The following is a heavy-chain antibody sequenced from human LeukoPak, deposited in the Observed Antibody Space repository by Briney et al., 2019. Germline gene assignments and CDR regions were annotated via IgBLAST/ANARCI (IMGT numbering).Heavy chain of an antibody. J-gene: IGHJ6*03. D-gene: IGHD5-12*01. CDR3: ARQGMSGYDSSPVYYYMDV. CDR2: ITGSSYYI. CDR1: GFTFSSYS. Sequence: PGGSLRLSCAASGFTFSSYSMNWVRQAPGKGLEWISSITGSSYYIYYADSVRGRFTISRDNAKNSLYLQMNSLRAEDTAVYYCARQGMSGYDSSPVYYYMDVWCKGTTVSVSS. V-gene: IGHV3-21*01.